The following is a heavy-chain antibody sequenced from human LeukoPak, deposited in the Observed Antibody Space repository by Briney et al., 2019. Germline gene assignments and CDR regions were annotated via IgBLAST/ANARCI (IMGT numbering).Heavy chain of an antibody. CDR2: ISAYNGKT. CDR1: GYTFTSYG. Sequence: GASVKVSCKASGYTFTSYGISWVRQAPGQGLAWMGWISAYNGKTDYAQELQDRVTMTTDTSTSTAYMELRSLRSDDTAVYYCARGGVRFSMGDVFDIWGQGTVVTVSS. CDR3: ARGGVRFSMGDVFDI. J-gene: IGHJ3*02. D-gene: IGHD2-8*01. V-gene: IGHV1-18*01.